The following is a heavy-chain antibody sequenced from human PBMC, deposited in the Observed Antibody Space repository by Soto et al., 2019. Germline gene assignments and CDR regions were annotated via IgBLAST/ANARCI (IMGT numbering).Heavy chain of an antibody. CDR1: GGSFSAYH. J-gene: IGHJ4*02. CDR2: INHGST. Sequence: SETLSLTCAVYGGSFSAYHWSWIRQPPGKGLEWIAEINHGSTNYNPSLKSRVTISEDTSKNQISLKLSSVTAADTAVYYCARGPNYFHSVAYWGQGTLVTV. V-gene: IGHV4-34*01. D-gene: IGHD3-9*01. CDR3: ARGPNYFHSVAY.